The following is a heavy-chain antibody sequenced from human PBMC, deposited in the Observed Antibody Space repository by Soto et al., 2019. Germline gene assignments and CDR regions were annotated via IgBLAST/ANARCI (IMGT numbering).Heavy chain of an antibody. CDR2: IIPILGET. CDR1: GTIFSSYT. D-gene: IGHD3-16*01. J-gene: IGHJ6*02. V-gene: IGHV1-69*08. Sequence: QVQLVQSGAEVKKPGSSVRVSCKASGTIFSSYTNNWVRQAPGQGLEWMGRIIPILGETNSAQKFQDRVTLTADKSTNTAYMELNSLRLEDTAVYYCARGLGGRMDDWGQGTTVTVSS. CDR3: ARGLGGRMDD.